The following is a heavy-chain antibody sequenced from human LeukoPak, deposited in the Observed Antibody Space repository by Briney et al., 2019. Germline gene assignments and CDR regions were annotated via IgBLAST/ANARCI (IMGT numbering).Heavy chain of an antibody. V-gene: IGHV4-34*01. CDR2: INHSGST. J-gene: IGHJ4*02. D-gene: IGHD5-18*01. CDR3: ARNGLWLQPPIDY. Sequence: SETLSLTCAVYGGSFSGYYWSWIRQPPGKGLEWIGEINHSGSTNYNPSLKSRVTISVDTSKNQFSLKLSSVAAADTAVYYCARNGLWLQPPIDYWGQGTLVTVSS. CDR1: GGSFSGYY.